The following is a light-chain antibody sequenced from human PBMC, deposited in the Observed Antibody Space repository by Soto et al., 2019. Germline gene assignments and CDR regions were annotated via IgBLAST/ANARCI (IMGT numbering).Light chain of an antibody. Sequence: EIVLTQSPGTLSLSPGERATLSCRASQSVSSSYLAWYQQKPGQAPRLLIYGASSRATGIPDRFSGSGSGTDFTLTISILEPEYFAVYYCQQYGSSPGFTFGPGTKVDIK. CDR3: QQYGSSPGFT. V-gene: IGKV3-20*01. J-gene: IGKJ3*01. CDR2: GAS. CDR1: QSVSSSY.